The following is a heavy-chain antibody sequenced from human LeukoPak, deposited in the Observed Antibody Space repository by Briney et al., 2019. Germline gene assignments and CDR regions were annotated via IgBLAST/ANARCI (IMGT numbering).Heavy chain of an antibody. Sequence: GGSLRLSCAASGFTFSSYAMSWVRQAPGKGVEWVSIISGSDGSIAYGDSVKGRFTIYRDNYKNNVYLKMNSLRAEDTAIYYCAKDQISGTRGWFESWGQGTLVTVSS. CDR2: ISGSDGSI. D-gene: IGHD1-26*01. V-gene: IGHV3-23*01. J-gene: IGHJ5*01. CDR3: AKDQISGTRGWFES. CDR1: GFTFSSYA.